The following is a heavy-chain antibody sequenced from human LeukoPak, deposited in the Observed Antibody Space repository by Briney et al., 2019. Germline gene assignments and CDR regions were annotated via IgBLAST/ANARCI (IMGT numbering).Heavy chain of an antibody. CDR1: GFTFSSYA. CDR3: AREGRYCGGGRCSYMDV. V-gene: IGHV4-38-2*02. Sequence: GSLRLSCAASGFTFSSYAMSWVRQAPGKGLEWIGSIYHSGSPYYNSSLKSRVTISVDTSKNQFSLKLSSVTAADTAVYYCAREGRYCGGGRCSYMDVWGKGTTVTVSS. J-gene: IGHJ6*03. CDR2: IYHSGSP. D-gene: IGHD2-15*01.